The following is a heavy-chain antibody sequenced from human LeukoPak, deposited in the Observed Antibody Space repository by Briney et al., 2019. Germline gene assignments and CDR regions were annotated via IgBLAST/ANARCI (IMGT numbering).Heavy chain of an antibody. CDR2: VNPNSGNT. D-gene: IGHD1-7*01. V-gene: IGHV1-8*01. CDR1: GYTFTSYD. CDR3: ARNWNYESYDY. J-gene: IGHJ4*02. Sequence: GASVKVSCKASGYTFTSYDINWVRQATGQGLEWMGWVNPNSGNTGYVQKFQGRVTMTRNTSISTAYMELSSLRSEDTAVYYCARNWNYESYDYWGQGTLVTVSS.